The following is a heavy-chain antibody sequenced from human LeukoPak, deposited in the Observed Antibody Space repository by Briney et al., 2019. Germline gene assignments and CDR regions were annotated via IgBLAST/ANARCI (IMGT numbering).Heavy chain of an antibody. J-gene: IGHJ5*02. Sequence: PSETLSLTCAVYGGSFSGYYWSWIRQPPGKGLEWIGELNHSRSTNYNPSLKSRVTISVDTSKNQFSLKLSSVTAADTAVYYCARHHYYDSSGYLFWFDPWGQGTLVTVSS. CDR1: GGSFSGYY. D-gene: IGHD3-22*01. CDR2: LNHSRST. CDR3: ARHHYYDSSGYLFWFDP. V-gene: IGHV4-34*01.